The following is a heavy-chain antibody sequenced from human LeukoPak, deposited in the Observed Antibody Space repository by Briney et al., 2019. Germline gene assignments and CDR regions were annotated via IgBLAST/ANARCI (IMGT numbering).Heavy chain of an antibody. CDR1: GFTFSTYT. V-gene: IGHV3-21*01. J-gene: IGHJ4*02. CDR2: IISTGSSI. CDR3: ARAQSVDS. Sequence: GGSLRLSCAASGFTFSTYTMNWVRQAPGKGLEWVSSIISTGSSIYYADSMKGRFTISRDNAKSSLYLLLNSLRAEDTAVYYCARAQSVDSWGQGTLVTVSS.